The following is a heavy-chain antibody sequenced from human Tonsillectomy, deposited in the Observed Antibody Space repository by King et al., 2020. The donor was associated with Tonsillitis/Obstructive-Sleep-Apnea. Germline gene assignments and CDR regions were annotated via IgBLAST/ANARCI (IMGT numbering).Heavy chain of an antibody. CDR1: GFTFSTYS. Sequence: VQLVESGGGLVKPGGSLRLSCAASGFTFSTYSMTWVRQAPGKGLEWVSSISSASSYIYYADSVKGRFTISRDNAENSLYLQMNSLRAEDTAVYYCATRXLXTTXPHWGPGTLVTVSS. V-gene: IGHV3-21*01. D-gene: IGHD2/OR15-2a*01. CDR2: ISSASSYI. CDR3: ATRXLXTTXPH. J-gene: IGHJ4*02.